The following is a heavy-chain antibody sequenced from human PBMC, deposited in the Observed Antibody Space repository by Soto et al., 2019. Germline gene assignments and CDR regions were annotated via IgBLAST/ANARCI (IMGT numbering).Heavy chain of an antibody. V-gene: IGHV1-69*01. Sequence: QVQLVQSGAEVKKPGSSVKVSCKASGGTFSSYAISWVRQAPGQGLEWMGGIIPIFGTANYAQKFQGRVTITADESTSTAYMELSSLRSEDTAVYYCARTGYSGYDYSHYYYGMDVWGQGTTVTVSS. CDR1: GGTFSSYA. CDR2: IIPIFGTA. CDR3: ARTGYSGYDYSHYYYGMDV. J-gene: IGHJ6*02. D-gene: IGHD5-12*01.